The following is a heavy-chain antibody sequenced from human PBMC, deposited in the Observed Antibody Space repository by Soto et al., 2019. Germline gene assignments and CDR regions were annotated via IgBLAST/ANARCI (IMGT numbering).Heavy chain of an antibody. CDR2: ISAYNGNT. Sequence: QVQLVQSGAEVKKPGASVKVSCKASGYTFTSYGVTWVRQAPGQGLEWMGWISAYNGNTKYAQKLQGRVTMTTDTSTNTAYMDPRSLRSDDTAVYYCARDSPPVHYWGQGTLVTVSS. V-gene: IGHV1-18*01. CDR1: GYTFTSYG. J-gene: IGHJ4*02. CDR3: ARDSPPVHY.